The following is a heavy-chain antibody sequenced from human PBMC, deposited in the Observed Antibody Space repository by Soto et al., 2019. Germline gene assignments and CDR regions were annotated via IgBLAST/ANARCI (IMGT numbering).Heavy chain of an antibody. CDR1: GGPVSSGSFH. Sequence: PSETLSLTCSVSGGPVSSGSFHWSWIRQPPGKGLQFIGSIFYNGTANSSPSLKNRVSISIDTSQSQFFLQLISVAAADTAVYYCARIGGWYDIDFWGQGSLVTVSS. D-gene: IGHD6-19*01. CDR2: IFYNGTA. V-gene: IGHV4-61*01. J-gene: IGHJ4*02. CDR3: ARIGGWYDIDF.